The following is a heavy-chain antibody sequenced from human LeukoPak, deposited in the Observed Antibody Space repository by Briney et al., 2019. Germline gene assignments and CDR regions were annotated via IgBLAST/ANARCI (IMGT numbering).Heavy chain of an antibody. Sequence: SETLSLTCTVSGGSISSGSYYWSWIRQPAGKGLEWIGRIYTSGSTNYNPSLKSRVTISVDTSKNQFSLKLSSVTAADTAVYYCARDLPPARSGYAHLMWFDPWGQGTLVTVSS. V-gene: IGHV4-61*02. CDR3: ARDLPPARSGYAHLMWFDP. CDR1: GGSISSGSYY. CDR2: IYTSGST. J-gene: IGHJ5*02. D-gene: IGHD3-3*01.